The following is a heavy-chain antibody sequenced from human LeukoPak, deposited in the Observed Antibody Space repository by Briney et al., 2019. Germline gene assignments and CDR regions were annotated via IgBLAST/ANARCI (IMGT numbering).Heavy chain of an antibody. Sequence: GASVKVSCKASGGTFSSYAISWVRQAPGQGLEWMGRIIPILGIANYAQKFQGRVTITADKSTSTAYMELSSLRSEDTAVYYCARTIAARPGSGYWFDPWGQGTLVTVSS. CDR1: GGTFSSYA. J-gene: IGHJ5*02. D-gene: IGHD6-6*01. CDR3: ARTIAARPGSGYWFDP. V-gene: IGHV1-69*04. CDR2: IIPILGIA.